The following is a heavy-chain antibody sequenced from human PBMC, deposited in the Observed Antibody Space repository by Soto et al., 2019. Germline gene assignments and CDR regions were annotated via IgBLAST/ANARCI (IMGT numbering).Heavy chain of an antibody. D-gene: IGHD5-12*01. CDR3: ARDLGSGYDPGDY. Sequence: QVQLVQSGAEVKKPGSSVKVSCKTSGDIFSGYSISWVRQAPGQGLEWMGGIIPIFGTTNYAQRFHGRVTFTADKSTSTVYMELYSLKSEDTAVYYCARDLGSGYDPGDYWGQGTLVTVSS. V-gene: IGHV1-69*14. CDR1: GDIFSGYS. CDR2: IIPIFGTT. J-gene: IGHJ4*02.